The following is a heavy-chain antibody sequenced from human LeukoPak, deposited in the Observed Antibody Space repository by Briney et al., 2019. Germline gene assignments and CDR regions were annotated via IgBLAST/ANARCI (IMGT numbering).Heavy chain of an antibody. J-gene: IGHJ4*02. V-gene: IGHV3-23*01. CDR3: AKRIQYSSSSAYFDY. Sequence: GGSLRLSCAASGFTFSGYAMSWVGQAPGKGLEWVSAISDTAGDTYYADSVKGRFTISRDNSRSTLYLQMNSLRAEDTAIYYCAKRIQYSSSSAYFDYWGQGTLVTVSS. CDR1: GFTFSGYA. D-gene: IGHD6-6*01. CDR2: ISDTAGDT.